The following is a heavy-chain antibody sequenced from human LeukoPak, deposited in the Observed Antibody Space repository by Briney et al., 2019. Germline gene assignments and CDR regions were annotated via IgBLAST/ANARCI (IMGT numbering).Heavy chain of an antibody. CDR3: ATPQGGYYYDSSGYYYY. CDR2: IYYSGST. Sequence: SETLSLTCTVSGGSISSSSYYWGWIRQPPGKGLEWIGSIYYSGSTYYNPSLKSRVTISVDTSKNQFSLKLSSVTAAGTAVYYCATPQGGYYYDSSGYYYYWGQGTLVTVSS. J-gene: IGHJ4*02. CDR1: GGSISSSSYY. V-gene: IGHV4-39*01. D-gene: IGHD3-22*01.